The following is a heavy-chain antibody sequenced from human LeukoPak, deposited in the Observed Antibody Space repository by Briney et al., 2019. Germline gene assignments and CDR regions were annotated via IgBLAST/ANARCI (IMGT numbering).Heavy chain of an antibody. V-gene: IGHV4-38-2*01. CDR2: IYHSGST. CDR1: GSSIKSCYY. D-gene: IGHD6-19*01. J-gene: IGHJ4*02. Sequence: PSETLSLTCAVSGSSIKSCYYWGWIRQPPGKGLEWIGSIYHSGSTYYNPSLKSRVTISVDTSKNHFSLKLSSVTAADKAVYYCARGIDTSGWYDYWGQGTLVTVSS. CDR3: ARGIDTSGWYDY.